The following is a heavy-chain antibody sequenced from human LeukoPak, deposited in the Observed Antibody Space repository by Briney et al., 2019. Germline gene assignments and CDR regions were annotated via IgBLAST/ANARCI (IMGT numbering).Heavy chain of an antibody. V-gene: IGHV3-53*01. D-gene: IGHD3-10*01. CDR1: GFTVSSNY. CDR3: AKDMVRGVIGNFDY. CDR2: IYSGGST. Sequence: GGSLRLSCAASGFTVSSNYMSWVRQAPGKGLEWVSVIYSGGSTYYADSVKGRFTISRDNSKNTLYLQMNSLRAEDTAVYYCAKDMVRGVIGNFDYWGQGTLVTVSS. J-gene: IGHJ4*02.